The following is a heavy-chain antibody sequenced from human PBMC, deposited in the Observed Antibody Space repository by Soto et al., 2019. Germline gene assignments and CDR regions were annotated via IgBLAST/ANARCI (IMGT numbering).Heavy chain of an antibody. CDR3: AKGSGIAAAGDYYFDY. V-gene: IGHV3-23*01. J-gene: IGHJ4*02. D-gene: IGHD6-13*01. CDR2: ISGSGGST. Sequence: GGSLRLSCAASGFTFSSYAMSWVRQAPGKGLEWVSAISGSGGSTYYADSVKGRFTISRDNSKNTLYLQMNSLRAEDTAVYYCAKGSGIAAAGDYYFDYWGQGTLVTVSS. CDR1: GFTFSSYA.